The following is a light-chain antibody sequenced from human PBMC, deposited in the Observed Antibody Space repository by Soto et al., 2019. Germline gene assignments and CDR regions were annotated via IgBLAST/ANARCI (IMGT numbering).Light chain of an antibody. CDR2: DVS. CDR3: SSYTSSSTGHFVV. CDR1: SSDVGGYNY. Sequence: QSVLTQPASVSGSPGQSITISCTGTSSDVGGYNYVSWYQQHPGKAPKLMIYDVSNRPSGVSNRFSGSKSGNTVSLTISGLQAKDEADYYCSSYTSSSTGHFVVFGGGTKLTVL. V-gene: IGLV2-14*01. J-gene: IGLJ2*01.